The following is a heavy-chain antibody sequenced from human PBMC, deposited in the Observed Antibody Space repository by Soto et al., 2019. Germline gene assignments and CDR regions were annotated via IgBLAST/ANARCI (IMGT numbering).Heavy chain of an antibody. D-gene: IGHD2-15*01. CDR1: GASITDSY. V-gene: IGHV4-59*01. Sequence: QLQMQESGPRLVKPSETLSLTCTVSGASITDSYWSWIRQPPEKGLELIGYIYFSGVATYNPSLKSRTTMSRDTSKNEFSLKLTSVTAADTALYYCARGDSDLAVSEAAYWGQGTLVTVSS. J-gene: IGHJ1*01. CDR3: ARGDSDLAVSEAAY. CDR2: IYFSGVA.